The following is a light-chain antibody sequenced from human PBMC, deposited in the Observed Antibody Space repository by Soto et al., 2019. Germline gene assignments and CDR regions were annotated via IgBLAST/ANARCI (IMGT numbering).Light chain of an antibody. CDR3: QPANIFPLT. Sequence: DIQMTQSPYSVSASVGDRVTITCRASQGISSWLAWYQHHPGKTPKLLIYAATNLQSGVPSRFSGSGSGTDFTLTISSLQPEDCATYSVQPANIFPLTFGGGTEVEI. CDR1: QGISSW. J-gene: IGKJ4*01. V-gene: IGKV1-12*01. CDR2: AAT.